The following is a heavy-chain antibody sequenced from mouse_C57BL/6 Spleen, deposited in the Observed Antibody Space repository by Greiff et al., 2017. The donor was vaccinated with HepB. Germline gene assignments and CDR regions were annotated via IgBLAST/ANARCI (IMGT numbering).Heavy chain of an antibody. D-gene: IGHD3-3*01. CDR1: GFSFTSYG. CDR2: IWSGGST. Sequence: QVQLKESGPGLVQPSQSLSITCTVSGFSFTSYGVHWVRQSPGKGLEWLGVIWSGGSTDYNAAFISRLSISKDNSKSQVFFKMNRLQADDTAIYYGARDADGTFFAYWGQGTLVTVSA. CDR3: ARDADGTFFAY. V-gene: IGHV2-2*01. J-gene: IGHJ3*01.